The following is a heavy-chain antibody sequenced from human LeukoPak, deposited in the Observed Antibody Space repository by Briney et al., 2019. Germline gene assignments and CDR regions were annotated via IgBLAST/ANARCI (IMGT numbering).Heavy chain of an antibody. CDR3: AKVDCSSTTCYTVDY. J-gene: IGHJ4*02. CDR2: VSSSGSST. CDR1: GFTFSSYA. D-gene: IGHD2-2*02. Sequence: SGGSLRLSCAASGFTFSSYAMSWVRQAPGKGLDWVSTVSSSGSSTYYADSVKGRFTISRDNSKNTLYLQMNSLRADDTAVYYCAKVDCSSTTCYTVDYWGQGTLVTVSS. V-gene: IGHV3-23*01.